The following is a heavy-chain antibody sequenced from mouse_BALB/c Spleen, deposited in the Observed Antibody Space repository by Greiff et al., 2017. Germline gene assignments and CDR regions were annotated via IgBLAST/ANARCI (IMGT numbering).Heavy chain of an antibody. V-gene: IGHV1-77*01. CDR3: ARVGGFAY. CDR2: IYPGSGNT. CDR1: GYTFTDYY. J-gene: IGHJ3*01. Sequence: SGAELARPGASVKLSCKASGYTFTDYYINWVKQRTGQGLEWIGEIYPGSGNTYYNEKFKGKATLTADKSSSTAYMQLSSLTSEDSAVYFCARVGGFAYWGQGTLVTVSA. D-gene: IGHD1-1*01.